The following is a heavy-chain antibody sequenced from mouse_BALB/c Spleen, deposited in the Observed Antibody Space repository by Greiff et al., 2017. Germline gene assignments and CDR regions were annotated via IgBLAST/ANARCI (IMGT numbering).Heavy chain of an antibody. Sequence: QVQLKESGAELARPGASVKLSCKASGYTFTSYWMQWVKQRPGQGLEWIGAIYPGDGDTRYTQKFKGKATLTADKSSSTAYMQLSSLASEDSAVYYCARGNWEGYWGQGTTLTVSS. CDR2: IYPGDGDT. CDR3: ARGNWEGY. D-gene: IGHD4-1*01. V-gene: IGHV1-87*01. J-gene: IGHJ2*01. CDR1: GYTFTSYW.